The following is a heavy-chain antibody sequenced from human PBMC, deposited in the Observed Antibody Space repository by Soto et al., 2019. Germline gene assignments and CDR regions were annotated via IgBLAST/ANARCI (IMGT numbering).Heavy chain of an antibody. D-gene: IGHD5-18*01. CDR3: ARELGYSYGYNYYYYGMDV. CDR1: GFTFSSYA. J-gene: IGHJ6*02. V-gene: IGHV3-30-3*01. CDR2: ISYDGSNK. Sequence: PGGSLRLSCAASGFTFSSYAMHWVRQAPGKALDCVAVISYDGSNKYYADSVKGRFTISRDNSKNTLYLQMNSLRAEDTAVYYCARELGYSYGYNYYYYGMDVWGQGTTVTVSS.